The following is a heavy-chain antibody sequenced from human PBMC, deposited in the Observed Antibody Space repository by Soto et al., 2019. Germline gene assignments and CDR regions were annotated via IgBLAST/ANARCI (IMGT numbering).Heavy chain of an antibody. J-gene: IGHJ4*02. V-gene: IGHV3-23*01. CDR3: AKDRVCDYSPSLFDY. CDR1: GFTFSTYA. D-gene: IGHD4-4*01. CDR2: ISGSGGST. Sequence: GGSLRLSCAASGFTFSTYAMNWVRQAPGKGLEWVSGISGSGGSTYYADSVKGRFTISRDNSKNTLYLRMNSLRAEDTAVYYCAKDRVCDYSPSLFDYWGQGTLVPVSS.